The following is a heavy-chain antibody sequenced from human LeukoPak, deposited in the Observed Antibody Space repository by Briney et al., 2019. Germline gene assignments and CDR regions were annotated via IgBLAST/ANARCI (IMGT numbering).Heavy chain of an antibody. J-gene: IGHJ4*02. CDR2: ISTYNGNT. D-gene: IGHD4-17*01. CDR1: GYSFVLYG. V-gene: IGHV1-18*01. Sequence: ASVKVSCKASGYSFVLYGISWVRQAPGQGPEWMGWISTYNGNTKYAQKFQGRVTMTTDTSTSTAYMELRSLRSDDTAVYYCARDEDYGIFVNVDYWGQGTLVTASS. CDR3: ARDEDYGIFVNVDY.